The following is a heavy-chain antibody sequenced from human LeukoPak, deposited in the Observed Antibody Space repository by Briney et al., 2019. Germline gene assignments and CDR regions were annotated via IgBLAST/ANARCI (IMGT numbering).Heavy chain of an antibody. CDR1: GGSISSYY. CDR3: ARDFFNIAAAGYYYYYYMDV. CDR2: IYTSGST. D-gene: IGHD6-13*01. J-gene: IGHJ6*03. V-gene: IGHV4-4*07. Sequence: PSETLSLTCTVSGGSISSYYWSWIRQPAGKGLEWIGRIYTSGSTNYNPSLKSRVTISVDTSKNQFSLKLSSVTAADTAVYYCARDFFNIAAAGYYYYYYMDVWGKGTTVTVSS.